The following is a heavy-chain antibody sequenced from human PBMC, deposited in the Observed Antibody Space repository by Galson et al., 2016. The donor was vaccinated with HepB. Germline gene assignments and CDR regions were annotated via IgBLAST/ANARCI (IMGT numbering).Heavy chain of an antibody. J-gene: IGHJ4*02. CDR3: ARGKRVITFGGVTRPHDY. CDR1: GYTFTSYA. D-gene: IGHD3-16*01. V-gene: IGHV1-3*01. CDR2: INAGNGNT. Sequence: SVKVSCKASGYTFTSYAMHWVRQAPGQRLEWMGWINAGNGNTKYSQKFQGRVTITRDTSASTAYMELSSLRSEDTAVYYCARGKRVITFGGVTRPHDYWGQGTLVTVSS.